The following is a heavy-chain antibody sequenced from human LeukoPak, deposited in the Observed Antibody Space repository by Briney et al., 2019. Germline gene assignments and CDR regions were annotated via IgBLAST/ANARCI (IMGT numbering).Heavy chain of an antibody. Sequence: ASVKVSCKASGYSFTRYGISWVRQAPGQGLEWMGWISAYNGNTNYAQKLQGRVTMTTHTSTSTAYMGLRSLRSDDKAVYYCARDARHCSSTSCSYFDDWGQGTLVTVSS. J-gene: IGHJ4*02. CDR2: ISAYNGNT. D-gene: IGHD2-2*01. CDR1: GYSFTRYG. V-gene: IGHV1-18*01. CDR3: ARDARHCSSTSCSYFDD.